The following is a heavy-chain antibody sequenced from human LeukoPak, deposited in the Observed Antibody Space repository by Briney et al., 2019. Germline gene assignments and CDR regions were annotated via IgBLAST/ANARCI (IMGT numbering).Heavy chain of an antibody. CDR3: ARDHHDVLTGYYSNYYNYYYMDV. D-gene: IGHD3-9*01. V-gene: IGHV3-7*01. Sequence: PSETLSLTCAVYGGSFSGYYWSWVRQAPGKGLEWVANINEDGTEKYYVDSVRGRFTPSRDNAENSLYLQMSSLRAEDTAVYYCARDHHDVLTGYYSNYYNYYYMDVWGKGTTVTVSS. CDR2: INEDGTEK. CDR1: GGSFSGYY. J-gene: IGHJ6*03.